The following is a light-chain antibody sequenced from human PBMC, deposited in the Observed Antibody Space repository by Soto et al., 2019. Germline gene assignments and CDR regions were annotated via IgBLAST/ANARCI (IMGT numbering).Light chain of an antibody. Sequence: EIVLTQSPGTLSLSAGERATLSCRASQSIGSTYLAWYQQRPGQAPRLLIYGSSSRAPGIPDRFSGSGSGTDFTLTISRLEPEDFAVYYCKQYDTSHTFGGGTKVEIK. CDR3: KQYDTSHT. J-gene: IGKJ4*01. V-gene: IGKV3-20*01. CDR1: QSIGSTY. CDR2: GSS.